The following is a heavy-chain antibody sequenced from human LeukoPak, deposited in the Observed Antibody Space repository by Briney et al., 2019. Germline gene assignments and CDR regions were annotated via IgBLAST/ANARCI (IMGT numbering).Heavy chain of an antibody. Sequence: AAVKVTCKASGYTFTSYIMHWVRQAPGQGLEWLGVINPGSGSTTYAQKFQGRVTMTRDTSTSTVYMELSSLRSEDTAVYYCARVADSGNYFQHFQHWGQGTLVTVSS. D-gene: IGHD1-26*01. CDR1: GYTFTSYI. CDR2: INPGSGST. V-gene: IGHV1-46*01. J-gene: IGHJ1*01. CDR3: ARVADSGNYFQHFQH.